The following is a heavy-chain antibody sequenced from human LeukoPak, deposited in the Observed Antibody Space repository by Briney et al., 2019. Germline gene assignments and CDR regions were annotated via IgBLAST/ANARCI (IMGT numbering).Heavy chain of an antibody. CDR3: ARGAELLWFGELVTHYYYYMDV. J-gene: IGHJ6*03. D-gene: IGHD3-10*01. CDR2: IYYSGST. Sequence: SETLSLTCTVSGGSISSYYWSWIRQPPGKGLEWIGYIYYSGSTNYNPSLKSRVTISVDTSKNQFSLKLSSVTAADTAVYYCARGAELLWFGELVTHYYYYMDVWGKGTTVTISS. V-gene: IGHV4-59*01. CDR1: GGSISSYY.